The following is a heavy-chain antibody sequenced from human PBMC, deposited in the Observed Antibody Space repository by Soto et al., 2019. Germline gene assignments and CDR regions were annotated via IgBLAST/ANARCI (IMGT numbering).Heavy chain of an antibody. D-gene: IGHD2-21*01. Sequence: QVQLVQSGAEVKKPGSSVKVSCKASGGTFSSYAISWVRQAPGQGLEWMGGIIPIFGTANYAQKFQGRVTITADKSTSTTYMELSSMRSEDTAVYYCARGEDCGYILCWFDPWGQGTLFTVCS. CDR1: GGTFSSYA. J-gene: IGHJ5*02. V-gene: IGHV1-69*14. CDR3: ARGEDCGYILCWFDP. CDR2: IIPIFGTA.